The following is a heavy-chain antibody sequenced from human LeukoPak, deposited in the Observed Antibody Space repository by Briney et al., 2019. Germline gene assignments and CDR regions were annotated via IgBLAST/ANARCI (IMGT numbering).Heavy chain of an antibody. D-gene: IGHD3-3*01. Sequence: GGSLRLCCAASGFTFSSYAMHWVRQAPGKGLEWVAVISYDGSNKYYADSVKGRFTISRDNSKNTLYLQMNSLRAEDTAVYYCARDNTNDFWSGYYFDYWGQGTLVTVSS. CDR3: ARDNTNDFWSGYYFDY. CDR1: GFTFSSYA. J-gene: IGHJ4*02. V-gene: IGHV3-30-3*01. CDR2: ISYDGSNK.